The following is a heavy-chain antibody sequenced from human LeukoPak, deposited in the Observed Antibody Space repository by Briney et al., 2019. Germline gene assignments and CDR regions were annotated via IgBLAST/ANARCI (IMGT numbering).Heavy chain of an antibody. J-gene: IGHJ2*01. D-gene: IGHD2-2*01. CDR2: IIPIFGTA. CDR1: GGTFSSYA. V-gene: IGHV1-69*06. Sequence: SVKVSCKASGGTFSSYAISWVRQAPGQGLEWMGGIIPIFGTANYAQKFQGRVTITADKSTSTAYMELSSLRSEDTAVYYCATARDIVVVPAAMWKYFDLWGRGTLVTVSS. CDR3: ATARDIVVVPAAMWKYFDL.